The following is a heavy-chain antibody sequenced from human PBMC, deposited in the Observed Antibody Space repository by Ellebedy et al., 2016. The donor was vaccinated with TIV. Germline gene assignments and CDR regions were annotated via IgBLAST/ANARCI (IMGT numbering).Heavy chain of an antibody. CDR2: INPNSGDT. CDR1: GYSFTAHF. Sequence: ASVKVSCKTSGYSFTAHFLHWVRQAPGQGLEWMGRINPNSGDTTYAQKFLGRVTLTRDTSISTAYMGLSRLRSDDTAIYYCARAYYYDSIAYYFDSWGQGTLVTVSS. J-gene: IGHJ4*02. D-gene: IGHD3-22*01. CDR3: ARAYYYDSIAYYFDS. V-gene: IGHV1-2*06.